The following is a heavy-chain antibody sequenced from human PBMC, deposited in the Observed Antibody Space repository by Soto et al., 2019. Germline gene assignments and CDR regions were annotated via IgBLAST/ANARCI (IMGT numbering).Heavy chain of an antibody. CDR3: AKGPPRAGPKGEYCSGGSCSGAFDI. Sequence: GGSLRLSCAASGFTFDDYAMHWVRQAPGKGLEWVSGISWNSGSIGYADYVKGRFTISRDNAKNSLYLQMNSLRAEDTALYYCAKGPPRAGPKGEYCSGGSCSGAFDIWGQGTMVTVSS. CDR1: GFTFDDYA. D-gene: IGHD2-15*01. J-gene: IGHJ3*02. CDR2: ISWNSGSI. V-gene: IGHV3-9*01.